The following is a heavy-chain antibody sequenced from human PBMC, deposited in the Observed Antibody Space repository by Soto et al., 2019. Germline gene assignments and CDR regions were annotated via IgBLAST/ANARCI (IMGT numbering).Heavy chain of an antibody. D-gene: IGHD1-26*01. J-gene: IGHJ5*02. V-gene: IGHV3-23*01. Sequence: GGSLRLSCAASGFTFSSYAMSWVRQAPGKGLEWVSAISGSGGSTYYADSGKGRFTISSENSKNTLYLQMNSLRAEDTAVYYCATPQAHSGSYYGENWFDPWGQGTLVTVSS. CDR2: ISGSGGST. CDR3: ATPQAHSGSYYGENWFDP. CDR1: GFTFSSYA.